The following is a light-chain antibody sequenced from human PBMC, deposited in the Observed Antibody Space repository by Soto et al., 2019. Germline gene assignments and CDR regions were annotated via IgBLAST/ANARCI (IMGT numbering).Light chain of an antibody. Sequence: DIQMTQSPSTLSASVGDRVIIICRASQSISSWLAWYQQKPGKAPKLLIYKASTLESGVPSRFSGSGSGTEFTLTIRSLQPDDFATYYCQQYNTYLWTFGQGTKVAIK. CDR2: KAS. J-gene: IGKJ1*01. CDR3: QQYNTYLWT. CDR1: QSISSW. V-gene: IGKV1-5*03.